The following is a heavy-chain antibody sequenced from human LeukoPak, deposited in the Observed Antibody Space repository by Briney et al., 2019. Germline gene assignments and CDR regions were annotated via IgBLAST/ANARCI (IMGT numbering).Heavy chain of an antibody. D-gene: IGHD7-27*01. CDR1: GFTFSSNA. V-gene: IGHV3-23*01. Sequence: GGSLRLPCAASGFTFSSNAMSWVRQAPGKGLEWVSAISGSGGSTYYADSVKGRFTISRDNSKNTLYLQMNSLRAEDTAVYYCAKGRLGTLDYWAREPWSPSPQ. CDR3: AKGRLGTLDY. CDR2: ISGSGGST. J-gene: IGHJ4*02.